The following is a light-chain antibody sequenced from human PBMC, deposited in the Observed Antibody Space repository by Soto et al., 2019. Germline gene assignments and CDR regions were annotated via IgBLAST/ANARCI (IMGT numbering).Light chain of an antibody. V-gene: IGKV2-30*01. CDR2: KAS. CDR3: MQATHWPLT. CDR1: ESLVYSDGDSY. J-gene: IGKJ5*01. Sequence: DVVLPQSPLSLPVTLGQPASISCRSSESLVYSDGDSYLNWFHQRPGQSPRRLIYKASNRASGVPDRFSGSGSGTDFTLKISRVEAEDVGIYYCMQATHWPLTFGQGTRLEIK.